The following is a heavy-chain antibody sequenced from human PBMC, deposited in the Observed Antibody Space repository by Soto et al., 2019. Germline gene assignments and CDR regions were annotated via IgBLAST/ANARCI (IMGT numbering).Heavy chain of an antibody. V-gene: IGHV1-3*01. J-gene: IGHJ5*02. CDR3: ERATLVVGATTSWFDP. CDR2: INAGNGNT. Sequence: QVQLVQSWAEVKKPGASVKVSCKASGYTFTSYAMHWLRQAPGQRLEWMGWINAGNGNTKYSQKFQGRVTITRDTSASTADMELSSLRSEDTAVYYGERATLVVGATTSWFDPWGQGTLVTVSS. CDR1: GYTFTSYA. D-gene: IGHD1-26*01.